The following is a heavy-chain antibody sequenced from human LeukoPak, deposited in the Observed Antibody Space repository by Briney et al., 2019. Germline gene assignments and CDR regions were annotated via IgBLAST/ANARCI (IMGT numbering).Heavy chain of an antibody. CDR1: GFTFSSYG. V-gene: IGHV3-30*18. CDR3: AKEARDYVAFDI. Sequence: GGSLRLPCAASGFTFSSYGMHWVRQAPGKGLEWVAVISYDGSNKYYADSVKGRFTISRDNSKNTLYLQMNSLRAEDTAVYYCAKEARDYVAFDIWGQGTMVTVSS. CDR2: ISYDGSNK. J-gene: IGHJ3*02. D-gene: IGHD4-17*01.